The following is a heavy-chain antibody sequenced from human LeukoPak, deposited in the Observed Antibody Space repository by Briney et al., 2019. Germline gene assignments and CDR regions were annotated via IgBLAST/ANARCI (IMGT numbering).Heavy chain of an antibody. CDR3: AKTPSPYSSSSRGYFDY. CDR2: ISYDGSNK. CDR1: GFTFSSYA. J-gene: IGHJ4*02. V-gene: IGHV3-30*04. D-gene: IGHD6-6*01. Sequence: GGSLRLSCAASGFTFSSYAMHWVRQAPGKGLEWVAVISYDGSNKYYADSVKGRFTISRDNSKNTLYLQMNSLRAEDTAVYYCAKTPSPYSSSSRGYFDYWGQGTLVTVSS.